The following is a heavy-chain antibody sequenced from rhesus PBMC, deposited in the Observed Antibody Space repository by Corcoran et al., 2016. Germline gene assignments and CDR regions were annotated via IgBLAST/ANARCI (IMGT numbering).Heavy chain of an antibody. J-gene: IGHJ6*01. D-gene: IGHD5-24*01. CDR2: IYGSGGST. V-gene: IGHV4-160*01. CDR1: GGPISRNY. Sequence: QVQLQESGPGLVKPSEPLSLTCAVSGGPISRNYWRWILPPPGKGLEGIGRIYGSGGSTDYNPSLKSRVTISTDTSKNQFSLKLSSVTAADTAVYYCARIQWVQLSLDSWGQGVVVTVSS. CDR3: ARIQWVQLSLDS.